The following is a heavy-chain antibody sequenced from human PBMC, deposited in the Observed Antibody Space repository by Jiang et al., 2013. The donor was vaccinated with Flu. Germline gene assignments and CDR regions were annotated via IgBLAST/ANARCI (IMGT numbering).Heavy chain of an antibody. CDR3: ARDKMMYYFDSSGPYYFDX. D-gene: IGHD3-22*01. V-gene: IGHV4-38-2*02. CDR1: GYTINSGYY. J-gene: IGHJ4*02. CDR2: IYHSGMT. Sequence: VQLVESGPGLVKPSETLSLTCAVFGYTINSGYYWGWIRQSPGKGLEWIGSIYHSGMTYYNPSLKSRVTMSVDTSKNQFALKLSSVTAADTAVYYCARDKMMYYFDSSGPYYFDXWGQGILVTVSS.